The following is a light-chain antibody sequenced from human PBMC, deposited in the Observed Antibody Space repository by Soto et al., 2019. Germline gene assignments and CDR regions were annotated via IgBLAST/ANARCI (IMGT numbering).Light chain of an antibody. J-gene: IGKJ3*01. CDR1: QTVDTNY. CDR2: GAS. CDR3: QQYGRSPFT. Sequence: EIVLTQSPGTLSLSPGERATLSCRASQTVDTNYLAWYQQIPGQAPRLLIYGASTRATGIPDRFSGSGSGTDFTLTISRLEPEDFAVYYCQQYGRSPFTFGPGTKVDI. V-gene: IGKV3-20*01.